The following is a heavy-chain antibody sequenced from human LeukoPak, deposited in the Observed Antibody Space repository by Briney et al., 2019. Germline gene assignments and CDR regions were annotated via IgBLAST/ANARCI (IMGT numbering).Heavy chain of an antibody. D-gene: IGHD2-8*01. V-gene: IGHV1-8*03. Sequence: ASVKVSCKASGYTFISYNINWVRQATGQGLEWMGWLNPRSGNAVYLQKFQGRLTITRDTSTDTVYIDLSSLTAEDTAVYYRARGIPLGYCTYGVCYPPYYFDFWGQGTLVTASS. J-gene: IGHJ4*02. CDR3: ARGIPLGYCTYGVCYPPYYFDF. CDR2: LNPRSGNA. CDR1: GYTFISYN.